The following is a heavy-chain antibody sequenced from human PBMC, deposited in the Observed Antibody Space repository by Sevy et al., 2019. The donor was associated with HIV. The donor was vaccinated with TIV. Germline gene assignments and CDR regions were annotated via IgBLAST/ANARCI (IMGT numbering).Heavy chain of an antibody. D-gene: IGHD3-16*01. CDR3: ARDVGSYDYVWGSYGPYYFDY. V-gene: IGHV3-11*01. CDR2: ISSSGSTI. J-gene: IGHJ4*02. CDR1: GFTFSDYY. Sequence: GGSLRLSCAASGFTFSDYYMSWISQAPGKGLELVSYISSSGSTIYYADSVKGRFTISRDNAKNSLYLQMNSLRAEDTAVYYCARDVGSYDYVWGSYGPYYFDYWGQGTLVTVSS.